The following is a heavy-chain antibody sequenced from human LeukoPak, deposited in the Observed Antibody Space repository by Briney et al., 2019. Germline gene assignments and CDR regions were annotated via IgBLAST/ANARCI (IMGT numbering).Heavy chain of an antibody. V-gene: IGHV5-51*01. CDR2: IYPGDSDT. CDR1: GYSFTSYW. Sequence: GESLKISCNGSGYSFTSYWIGWVRQMPGKGLEWMGIIYPGDSDTRYSPSFQGQVTISADKSISTAYLQWSSLKASDTAMYYCARQSPIALDAFDIWGQGTMVTVSS. CDR3: ARQSPIALDAFDI. J-gene: IGHJ3*02. D-gene: IGHD6-13*01.